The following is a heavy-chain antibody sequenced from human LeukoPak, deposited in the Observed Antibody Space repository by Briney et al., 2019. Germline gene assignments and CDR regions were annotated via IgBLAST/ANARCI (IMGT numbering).Heavy chain of an antibody. J-gene: IGHJ6*02. CDR1: GGTFSSYA. V-gene: IGHV1-69*04. D-gene: IGHD6-25*01. CDR3: ASAQSQRLMPHTYYSSGMDV. Sequence: GASVKVSCKASGGTFSSYAISWVRQAPGQGLEWMGRIIPILGIANYAQKFQGRVTITADKSTSTAYMELSSLRSEDTAVYYCASAQSQRLMPHTYYSSGMDVWGQGTTVTVSS. CDR2: IIPILGIA.